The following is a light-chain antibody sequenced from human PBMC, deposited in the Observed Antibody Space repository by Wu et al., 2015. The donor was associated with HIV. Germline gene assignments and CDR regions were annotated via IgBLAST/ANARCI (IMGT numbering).Light chain of an antibody. J-gene: IGKJ2*01. CDR3: QQSYNMPYT. Sequence: DIQMTQSPSSLSASVGDSVTITCRASQSISNYLNWYQQKPGKAPTLLIYSASFLQSGVSSRFSGSGSGTDFTLTITNLQPEDVATYYCQQSYNMPYTFGQGTRAGDQT. V-gene: IGKV1-39*01. CDR2: SAS. CDR1: QSISNY.